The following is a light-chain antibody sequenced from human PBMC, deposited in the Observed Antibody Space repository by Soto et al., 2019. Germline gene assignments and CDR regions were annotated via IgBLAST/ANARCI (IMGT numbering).Light chain of an antibody. CDR1: QSISSW. CDR2: KAS. Sequence: DIQITQSPSTLSTSVSERFTITCRASQSISSWLAWYQQKPGKAPKLLIYKASTLKSGVPSRFSGSGSGTEFTLTISSLQPDDFATYYCQHYNSYSEAFGQGTKG. J-gene: IGKJ1*01. V-gene: IGKV1-5*03. CDR3: QHYNSYSEA.